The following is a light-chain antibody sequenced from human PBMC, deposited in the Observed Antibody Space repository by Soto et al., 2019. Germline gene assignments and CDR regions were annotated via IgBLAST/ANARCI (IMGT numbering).Light chain of an antibody. CDR1: QSLRSTS. J-gene: IGKJ1*01. V-gene: IGKV3D-7*01. CDR3: LQTYNLPRT. Sequence: EIVLTHSPRTLSLSPLERATLCFRASQSLRSTSLAWYQQKPGQAPRLLISGASTRAADIPVRFSGSASGTDFTLTIRNMQREDFATYYCLQTYNLPRTFGQGTKVDIK. CDR2: GAS.